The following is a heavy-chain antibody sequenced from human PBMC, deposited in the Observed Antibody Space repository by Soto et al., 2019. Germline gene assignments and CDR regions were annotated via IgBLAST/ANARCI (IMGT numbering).Heavy chain of an antibody. D-gene: IGHD2-15*01. CDR3: ARKCYIGNFCLDV. V-gene: IGHV1-18*01. J-gene: IGHJ6*04. Sequence: QVQLVQSGEAVTRPGASVKVSCQASGYTFINYDVAWVRRAPGQGLEWMGWISISKGKTYYQQRLQGLVTMTTDTDTTTTYQKVSSLASDDAVVYYGARKCYIGNFCLDVRGERTTVTVSS. CDR1: GYTFINYD. CDR2: ISISKGKT.